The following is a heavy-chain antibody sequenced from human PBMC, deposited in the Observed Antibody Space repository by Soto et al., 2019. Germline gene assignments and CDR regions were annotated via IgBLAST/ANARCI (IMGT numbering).Heavy chain of an antibody. CDR2: ISGSGDST. D-gene: IGHD6-6*01. J-gene: IGHJ4*02. V-gene: IGHV3-23*01. CDR1: GFTFSSYA. CDR3: ARSGRYSSSPNGVFDY. Sequence: HPGGSLRLSCAASGFTFSSYAMSWVRQAPGKGLEWVSAISGSGDSTYYADSVKGRFTISRDNAKNSLYLQMNSLRAEDTAVYYCARSGRYSSSPNGVFDYWGQGTLVTVSS.